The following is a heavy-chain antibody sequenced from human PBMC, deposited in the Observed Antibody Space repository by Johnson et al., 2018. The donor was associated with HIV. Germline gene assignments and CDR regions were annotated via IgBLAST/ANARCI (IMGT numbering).Heavy chain of an antibody. CDR1: GFTFSSYA. V-gene: IGHV3-23*04. CDR3: AKTHDSSGYYGGLDAFDI. D-gene: IGHD3-22*01. Sequence: MHLVESGGGLVQPGGSLRLSCAASGFTFSSYAMSWVRQAPGKGLEWVSAISGSGGSTYYADSVKGRFTISRDNSKNTLYLQMNSLRAEDTAVYYCAKTHDSSGYYGGLDAFDIWCQGTMVTVSS. CDR2: ISGSGGST. J-gene: IGHJ3*02.